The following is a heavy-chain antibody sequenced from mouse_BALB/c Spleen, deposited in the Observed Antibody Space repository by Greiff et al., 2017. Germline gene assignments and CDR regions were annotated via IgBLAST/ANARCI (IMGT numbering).Heavy chain of an antibody. V-gene: IGHV1S137*01. CDR3: AREEGSWFAY. CDR2: ISTYYGDA. CDR1: GYTFTDYA. J-gene: IGHJ3*01. Sequence: QVQLQQSGAELVRPGVSVKISCKGSGYTFTDYAMHWVKQSHAKSLEWIGVISTYYGDASYNQKFKGKATMTVDKSSSTAYMELARLTSEDSAIYYCAREEGSWFAYWGQGTLVTVSA.